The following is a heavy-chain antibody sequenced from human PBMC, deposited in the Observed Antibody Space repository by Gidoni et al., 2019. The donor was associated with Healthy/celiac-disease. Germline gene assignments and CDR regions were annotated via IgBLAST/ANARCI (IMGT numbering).Heavy chain of an antibody. CDR1: GFTFSSYG. V-gene: IGHV3-33*01. CDR3: ARDEVGTVTTLFY. CDR2: IWYDGSNK. J-gene: IGHJ4*02. D-gene: IGHD4-17*01. Sequence: QVQLVESGGGVVQPGRSLRLSCAASGFTFSSYGMHWVRQAPGKGLEWVAVIWYDGSNKYYADSVKGRFTISRDNSKNTLYLQMNSLRAEDTAVYYCARDEVGTVTTLFYWGQGTLVTVSS.